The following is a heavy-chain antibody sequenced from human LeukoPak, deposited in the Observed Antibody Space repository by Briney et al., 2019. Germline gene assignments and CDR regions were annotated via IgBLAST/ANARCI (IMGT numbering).Heavy chain of an antibody. CDR3: ARAPSLCWFDS. CDR2: IYYSGST. D-gene: IGHD3-16*01. J-gene: IGHJ5*01. Sequence: SETLSLTCTVSGGSISSSSYYWVWIRQPPGKGLEGIGSIYYSGSTYYNPSLQSRVTISVDTSKNQFSLKLSSVTAADTAVYYCARAPSLCWFDSWGQGTLVTVSS. V-gene: IGHV4-39*07. CDR1: GGSISSSSYY.